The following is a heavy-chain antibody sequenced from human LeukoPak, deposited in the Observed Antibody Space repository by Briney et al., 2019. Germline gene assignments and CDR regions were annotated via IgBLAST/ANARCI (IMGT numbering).Heavy chain of an antibody. J-gene: IGHJ6*04. V-gene: IGHV3-33*01. D-gene: IGHD6-13*01. CDR1: VFTFSSYG. Sequence: QPGRSLRLSCAASVFTFSSYGMHWVRQAPGKGLEWVAVIWYDGSNKYYADSVKGRFTISRDNSKNTLYLQMNSLRAEDTAVYYCARDMWYSSSPYYYYGMDVWGKGTTVTVSS. CDR3: ARDMWYSSSPYYYYGMDV. CDR2: IWYDGSNK.